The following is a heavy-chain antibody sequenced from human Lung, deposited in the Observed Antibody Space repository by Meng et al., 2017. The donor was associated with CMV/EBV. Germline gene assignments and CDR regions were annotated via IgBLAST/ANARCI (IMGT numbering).Heavy chain of an antibody. D-gene: IGHD3-22*01. CDR1: GYTFITYY. CDR2: INPDGGTT. Sequence: ASXXVSXKASGYTFITYYIHWVRQAPGQGLEWMGRINPDGGTTTYSQKFQGGVTLTSDTSTNTVYMELSRLRYEDTAVYYCARDLVGYDAFDVWGQGTMV. J-gene: IGHJ3*01. V-gene: IGHV1-46*01. CDR3: ARDLVGYDAFDV.